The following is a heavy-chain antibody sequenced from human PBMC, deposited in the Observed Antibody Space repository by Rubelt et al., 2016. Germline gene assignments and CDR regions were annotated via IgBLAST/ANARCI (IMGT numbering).Heavy chain of an antibody. CDR1: GYTFTSYY. D-gene: IGHD1-26*01. Sequence: QVQLVQSGAEVKKPGASVKVSCKASGYTFTSYYMHWVRQAPGQGLEWVGVIKPSAGSTTYAQKFQGRLTITRYKSTGTCYMELSSLRSDDTALYYCAREVGATDLWGPATLLTVSS. V-gene: IGHV1-46*01. CDR3: AREVGATDL. J-gene: IGHJ4*02. CDR2: IKPSAGST.